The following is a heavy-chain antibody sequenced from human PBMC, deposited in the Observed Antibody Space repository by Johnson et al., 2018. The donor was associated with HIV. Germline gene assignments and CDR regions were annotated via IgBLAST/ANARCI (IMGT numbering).Heavy chain of an antibody. J-gene: IGHJ3*02. D-gene: IGHD2-15*01. CDR3: ARGYCSGGICYPNDAFDI. Sequence: QEQLMESGGGLVQPGGSLRLSCAASGFTVSSNYMSWVRQAPGKGLEWVEVISYDGSNQYYADSVKGRFTISRDNSKNTLYLQMNSLRAEDTAVYYCARGYCSGGICYPNDAFDIWGQGTMVTVSS. CDR2: ISYDGSNQ. CDR1: GFTVSSNY. V-gene: IGHV3-30*03.